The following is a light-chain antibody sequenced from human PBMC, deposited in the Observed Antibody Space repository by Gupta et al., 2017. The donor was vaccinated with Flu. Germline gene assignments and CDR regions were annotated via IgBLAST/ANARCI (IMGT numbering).Light chain of an antibody. CDR2: SNN. CDR1: SSNIGSNT. CDR3: AAWDDSLNGPNWV. J-gene: IGLJ3*02. Sequence: QSVLTQPPTESRPPGQRGAIPRSGCSSNIGSNTVNWYQQHPGTAPKILIYSNNQRPSGVPDRFSGSKSGTSASLAISGLQSEDEADYYCAAWDDSLNGPNWVFGGGTKLTVL. V-gene: IGLV1-44*01.